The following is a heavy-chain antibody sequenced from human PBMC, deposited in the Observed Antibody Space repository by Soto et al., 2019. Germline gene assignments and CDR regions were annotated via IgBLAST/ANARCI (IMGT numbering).Heavy chain of an antibody. D-gene: IGHD3-10*01. J-gene: IGHJ4*02. CDR2: ISGSGGST. CDR1: GFTFSSYA. CDR3: AKEDRMVRGVISPTGPFDY. V-gene: IGHV3-23*01. Sequence: GGSLRLSCAASGFTFSSYAMSWVRQAPGKGLEWVSAISGSGGSTYYADSVKGRFTISRDNSKNTLYLQMNSLRAEDTAVYYCAKEDRMVRGVISPTGPFDYWGQGTLVTVS.